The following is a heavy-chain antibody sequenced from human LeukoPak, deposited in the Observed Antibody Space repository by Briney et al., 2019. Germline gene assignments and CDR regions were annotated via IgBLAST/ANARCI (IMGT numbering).Heavy chain of an antibody. CDR2: IYYTGTT. J-gene: IGHJ4*02. CDR3: ARTDLGYRSGWPGFDY. Sequence: PSETLSLTCSVSGGSISSYHWSWLRQPPGKGLEWIGYIYYTGTTNYNPSLKSRVTMSVDMSKPQFSLSLTSVTAADTAVYCCARTDLGYRSGWPGFDYWGQGTLVAVSS. CDR1: GGSISSYH. D-gene: IGHD6-19*01. V-gene: IGHV4-59*08.